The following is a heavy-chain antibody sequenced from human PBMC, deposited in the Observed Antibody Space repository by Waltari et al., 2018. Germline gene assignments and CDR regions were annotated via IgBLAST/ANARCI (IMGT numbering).Heavy chain of an antibody. CDR1: GFTFRSHG. V-gene: IGHV3-30*02. Sequence: QVQLVESGGGVVQPGGSLRLSCAASGFTFRSHGMHWVRPAPGKGLEWVAFIRYDGSNKYYADSVKGRFTISRDNSKNTLYQQMNSLRAEDTAVYYCAKDLTQQGGSGYFDYWGQGTLVTVSS. CDR3: AKDLTQQGGSGYFDY. CDR2: IRYDGSNK. D-gene: IGHD2-15*01. J-gene: IGHJ4*02.